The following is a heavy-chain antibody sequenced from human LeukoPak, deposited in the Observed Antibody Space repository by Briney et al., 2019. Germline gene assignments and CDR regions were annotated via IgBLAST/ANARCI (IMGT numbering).Heavy chain of an antibody. CDR1: GFTFRDYY. CDR3: ARDGVLIAHDFDI. D-gene: IGHD3-22*01. V-gene: IGHV3-11*04. Sequence: AESLTLSCAASGFTFRDYYMSWIRQPPGKGLEWVSYISSSGSTINYADYVKGRVTITRDNATNTLYLQMNSLRSEDTAVYYCARDGVLIAHDFDIWGQGTMVTVSS. J-gene: IGHJ3*02. CDR2: ISSSGSTI.